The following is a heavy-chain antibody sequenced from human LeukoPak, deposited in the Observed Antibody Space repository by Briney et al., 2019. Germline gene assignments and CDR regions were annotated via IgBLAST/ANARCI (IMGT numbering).Heavy chain of an antibody. D-gene: IGHD2-2*01. Sequence: GSTNYNPSLKRPLTISVDTSKNQFSLKLTSVPAADTAVYYCARTPHYCSSTSCLGNWFDPWGQGTLVTVSS. J-gene: IGHJ5*02. CDR2: GST. CDR3: ARTPHYCSSTSCLGNWFDP. V-gene: IGHV4-34*01.